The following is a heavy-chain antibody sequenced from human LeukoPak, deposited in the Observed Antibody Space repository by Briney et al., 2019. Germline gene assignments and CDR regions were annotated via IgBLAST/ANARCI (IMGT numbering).Heavy chain of an antibody. D-gene: IGHD2-15*01. J-gene: IGHJ4*02. CDR1: GGSISSYY. CDR2: IYYSGST. V-gene: IGHV4-59*08. CDR3: ARTYCRGGSCHFNY. Sequence: SETLSLTCTVSGGSISSYYWSWIRQPPGKGLEWIGYIYYSGSTDSNPSLKSRVTISVDTSKNQISLKLSSVTAADTAVYYCARTYCRGGSCHFNYWGQGTLVTVSS.